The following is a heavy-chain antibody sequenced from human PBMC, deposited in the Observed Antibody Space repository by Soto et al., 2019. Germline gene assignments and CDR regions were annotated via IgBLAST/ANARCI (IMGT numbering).Heavy chain of an antibody. CDR2: IYYSGTT. D-gene: IGHD6-6*01. J-gene: IGHJ6*02. CDR3: ARVISSSSSLGLPYYYYGMDV. Sequence: SETLSLTCTVSGGSISSRSYYWGWIRQPPGRGLEWLGSIYYSGTTYYNPSLNSRVTISVDTSKSQFSLKLRSVTAADTAVYYCARVISSSSSLGLPYYYYGMDVWGQGTTVTVSS. V-gene: IGHV4-39*01. CDR1: GGSISSRSYY.